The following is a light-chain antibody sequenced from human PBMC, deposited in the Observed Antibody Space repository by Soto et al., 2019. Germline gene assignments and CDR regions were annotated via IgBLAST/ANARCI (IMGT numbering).Light chain of an antibody. J-gene: IGLJ1*01. CDR1: SSDVGAYYY. V-gene: IGLV2-14*01. Sequence: ALTQPASVAGSPGQSITISCTGTSSDVGAYYYVSWYQQHPGTAPRLMIYEVSNRPSGVSNRFSGSKSGKTASLTISGLQAEDEADYYCSSHTTSRSLVFGTGTKVTVL. CDR3: SSHTTSRSLV. CDR2: EVS.